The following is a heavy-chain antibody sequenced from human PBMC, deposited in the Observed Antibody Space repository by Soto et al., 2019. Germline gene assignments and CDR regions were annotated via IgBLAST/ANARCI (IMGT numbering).Heavy chain of an antibody. J-gene: IGHJ6*03. V-gene: IGHV3-48*02. D-gene: IGHD1-1*01. CDR1: GLTFSSYS. Sequence: PGGALRLSCAASGLTFSSYSMNWVRQAPGKGLEGVSYISSSSSTIYYAGSVNGRFTISRDNAKNSLYRHMNSLRDEATAVYYCHRGAHGGTWKGYMDVWAKGPT. CDR3: HRGAHGGTWKGYMDV. CDR2: ISSSSSTI.